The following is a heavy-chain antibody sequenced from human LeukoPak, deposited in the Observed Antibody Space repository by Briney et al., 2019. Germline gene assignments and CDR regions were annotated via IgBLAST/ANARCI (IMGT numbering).Heavy chain of an antibody. CDR1: GFTFSSYW. CDR2: IKQDGSEK. V-gene: IGHV3-7*01. Sequence: GGSLRLSCAASGFTFSSYWMSWVRQAPGKGLEWVANIKQDGSEKYYVDSVKGRFTISRDNAKNSLYLQMNSLRAEDTAVYYCARDVGIAAAGEDGLDYWGQGTLVTVSS. J-gene: IGHJ4*02. CDR3: ARDVGIAAAGEDGLDY. D-gene: IGHD6-13*01.